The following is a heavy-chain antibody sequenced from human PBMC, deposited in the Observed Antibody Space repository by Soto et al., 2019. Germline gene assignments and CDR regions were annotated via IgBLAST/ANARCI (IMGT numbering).Heavy chain of an antibody. CDR2: LNPNGTFT. D-gene: IGHD2-2*01. Sequence: EVQLVESGGGLVQHGGSLRLSCAGSGFTFSGYWMHWDRQAPGKGPVWVSRLNPNGTFTTNADSVKSRFTISSDNAKNTVYLQMYSLRSEYTALNYWTRGGTSTTYLGLVYNWGQGTLVTVSS. V-gene: IGHV3-74*01. CDR3: TRGGTSTTYLGLVYN. J-gene: IGHJ4*02. CDR1: GFTFSGYW.